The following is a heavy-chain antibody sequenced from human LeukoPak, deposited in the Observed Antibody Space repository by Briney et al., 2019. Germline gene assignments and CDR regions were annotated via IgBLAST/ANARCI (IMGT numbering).Heavy chain of an antibody. CDR2: IWHDGSKK. Sequence: GGSLRLSCAASGFTFRNFGMHWVRPAAGQGLEGVAVIWHDGSKKYYADSVKGRFDISRDNSRNMVYLQMNSLRVDDSAVDYCSRDPRGPGMDVWGQGTTVTVSS. CDR1: GFTFRNFG. CDR3: SRDPRGPGMDV. J-gene: IGHJ6*02. V-gene: IGHV3-33*01.